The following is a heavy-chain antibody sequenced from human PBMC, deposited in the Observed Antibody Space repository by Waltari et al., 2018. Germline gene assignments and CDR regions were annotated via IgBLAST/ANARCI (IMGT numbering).Heavy chain of an antibody. Sequence: QVQLQESGPGLVKPSETLSLTCTVPGGSISSYYWSWIRQPPGKGLEWIGYIYYSGSTNYSPSLKSRVTISVDTSKNQFSLKLSSVTAADTAVYYCARDRSVWGSYRQYDAFDIWGQGTMVTVSS. CDR2: IYYSGST. CDR3: ARDRSVWGSYRQYDAFDI. D-gene: IGHD3-16*02. V-gene: IGHV4-59*01. J-gene: IGHJ3*02. CDR1: GGSISSYY.